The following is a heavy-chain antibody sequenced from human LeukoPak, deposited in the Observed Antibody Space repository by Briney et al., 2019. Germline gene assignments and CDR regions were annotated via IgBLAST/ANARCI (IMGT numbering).Heavy chain of an antibody. CDR3: AELGITMIGGV. V-gene: IGHV3-23*01. Sequence: TGGSLRLSCAASGFTFSRYGMSWVRQAPGKRLEWVSAISGSGGSTYYADSVKGRFTISRDNAKNSLYLQMNSLRAEDTAVYYCAELGITMIGGVWGKGTTVTISS. CDR2: ISGSGGST. CDR1: GFTFSRYG. J-gene: IGHJ6*04. D-gene: IGHD3-10*02.